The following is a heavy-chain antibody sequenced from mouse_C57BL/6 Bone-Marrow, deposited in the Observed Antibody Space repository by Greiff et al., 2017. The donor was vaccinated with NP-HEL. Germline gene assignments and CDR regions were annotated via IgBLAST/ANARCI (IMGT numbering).Heavy chain of an antibody. J-gene: IGHJ3*01. CDR2: ISSGGSYT. CDR1: GFTFSSYG. CDR3: ARGGNYPFAY. V-gene: IGHV5-6*01. D-gene: IGHD2-1*01. Sequence: EVHLVESGGDLVKPGGSLKLSCAASGFTFSSYGMSWVRQTPDQRLEWVATISSGGSYTYYPDIVKGRFTISRDNAKNTLYLQMSSLKSEDTAMYYCARGGNYPFAYWGQGTLVTVSA.